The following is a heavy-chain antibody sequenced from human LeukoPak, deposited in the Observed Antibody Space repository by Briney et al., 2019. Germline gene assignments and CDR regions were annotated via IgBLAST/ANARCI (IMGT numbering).Heavy chain of an antibody. V-gene: IGHV1-46*01. CDR2: INPSGGST. D-gene: IGHD3-3*01. CDR1: GYTFTSYY. CDR3: ARDMSSVLRFLEWSPRHSLDY. Sequence: ASVKVSCKASGYTFTSYYMHWVRQAPGQGLEWMGIINPSGGSTSYAQKFQGRITMTRDTSTSTVNMELSSLRSEDTAVYYCARDMSSVLRFLEWSPRHSLDYWGQGTLVTVSS. J-gene: IGHJ4*02.